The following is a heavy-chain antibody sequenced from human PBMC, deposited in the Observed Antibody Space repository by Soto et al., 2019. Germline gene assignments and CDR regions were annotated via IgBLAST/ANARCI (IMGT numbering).Heavy chain of an antibody. CDR3: TTDSVAGTYNYYYYGMDV. Sequence: GGSLRLSCAASGFTFSNAWMSWVHQAPGKGLEWVGRIKSKTDGGATDYAAPVKGRFTISRDDSKNTLYLQMNSLKTEDTAVYYCTTDSVAGTYNYYYYGMDVWGQGTTVTVSS. D-gene: IGHD6-19*01. CDR1: GFTFSNAW. V-gene: IGHV3-15*01. CDR2: IKSKTDGGAT. J-gene: IGHJ6*02.